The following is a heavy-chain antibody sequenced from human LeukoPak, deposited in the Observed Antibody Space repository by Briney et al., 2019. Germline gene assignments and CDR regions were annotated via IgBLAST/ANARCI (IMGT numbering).Heavy chain of an antibody. CDR3: ARANWFDP. CDR2: IYYSGST. Sequence: PSETLSLTCTVPGGSISSYYWSWIRQPPGKGLEWIGYIYYSGSTNYNPSLKSRVTISVDTSKNQFSLKLRSVTAADTAVYFCARANWFDPWGQGTLVTVSS. J-gene: IGHJ5*02. CDR1: GGSISSYY. V-gene: IGHV4-59*01.